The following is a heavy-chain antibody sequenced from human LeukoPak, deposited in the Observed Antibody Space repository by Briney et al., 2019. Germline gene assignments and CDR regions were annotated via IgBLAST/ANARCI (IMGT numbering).Heavy chain of an antibody. J-gene: IGHJ4*02. Sequence: PGGSLRLSCAASGFTFSSYAMTWVRQAPGKGLEWVSAVSGSGGSTYYADSVKGRFTISRDNSKNTLYLQMNSLRAEDTAVYYCAKDRVATIWEFDYWGQGTLVTVSS. CDR1: GFTFSSYA. D-gene: IGHD5-12*01. CDR3: AKDRVATIWEFDY. V-gene: IGHV3-23*01. CDR2: VSGSGGST.